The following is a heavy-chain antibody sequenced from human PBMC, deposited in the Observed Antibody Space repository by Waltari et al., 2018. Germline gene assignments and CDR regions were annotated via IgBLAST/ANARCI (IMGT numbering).Heavy chain of an antibody. CDR2: IYASGST. CDR3: AGSSNFGIYGLDV. CDR1: GGSFSSYY. D-gene: IGHD3-3*01. V-gene: IGHV4-4*07. Sequence: QVQLQESGPGLVTPSETLSLICNVSGGSFSSYYWNWIRQPAGKGLEWIGRIYASGSTSYNPSLESRISMSVDTSKNHFSLKLSSVTAADTGVYYCAGSSNFGIYGLDVWGQGTTVVVSS. J-gene: IGHJ6*02.